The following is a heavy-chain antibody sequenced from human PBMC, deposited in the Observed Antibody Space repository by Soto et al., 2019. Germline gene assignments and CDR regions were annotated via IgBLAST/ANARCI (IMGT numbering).Heavy chain of an antibody. V-gene: IGHV4-4*07. CDR2: IYTSGST. D-gene: IGHD3-3*01. J-gene: IGHJ5*02. CDR1: GASISGFY. CDR3: ARNYDFWSGWFDP. Sequence: PSETLSLTCTVSGASISGFYWSWIRKSAGKGLEWIGRIYTSGSTNYNPSLKSRVTMSVDTSKNQFSLKLSSVTAADTAVYYCARNYDFWSGWFDPWGQGTLVTVSS.